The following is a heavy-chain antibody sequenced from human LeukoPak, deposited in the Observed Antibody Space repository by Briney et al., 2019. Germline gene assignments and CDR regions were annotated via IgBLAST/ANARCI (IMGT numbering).Heavy chain of an antibody. J-gene: IGHJ3*02. CDR2: ISSDGGST. CDR3: ARWVSTSYDAFDI. Sequence: GGSLRLSCAASGFTFSYYAMHWVRQAPGKGLEYVSAISSDGGSTYYANSVKGRFTISRDNSKNMLYLQMGSLRAEDMAVYYCARWVSTSYDAFDIWGQGTMVTV. CDR1: GFTFSYYA. D-gene: IGHD6-6*01. V-gene: IGHV3-64*01.